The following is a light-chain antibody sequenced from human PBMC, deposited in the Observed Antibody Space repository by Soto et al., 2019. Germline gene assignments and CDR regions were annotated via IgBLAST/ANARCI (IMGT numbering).Light chain of an antibody. V-gene: IGKV1-5*03. CDR2: KAS. Sequence: DIQMTQSPSTLSASVGDRVTITCLASQTIDSWLAWYQQRPGKPPNLLIYKASTLASGVPSRCSGSGSGTEFTLTINGPQPDDVGTYSCQQYHSYLGTFGKGVKGDIQ. J-gene: IGKJ1*01. CDR3: QQYHSYLGT. CDR1: QTIDSW.